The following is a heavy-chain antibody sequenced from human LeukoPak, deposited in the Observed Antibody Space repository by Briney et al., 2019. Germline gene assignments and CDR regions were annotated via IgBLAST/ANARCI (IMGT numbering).Heavy chain of an antibody. CDR2: IYYSGST. V-gene: IGHV4-59*01. Sequence: PSETLSLTCTVSGGSISSYYWSWIRQPPGKGLEWIGYIYYSGSTNYNPSLKSRVTISVDTSKNQFSLKLSSVTAADTAVYFCARGGGLDVWSQGATVTVSS. CDR3: ARGGGLDV. D-gene: IGHD3-16*01. J-gene: IGHJ6*02. CDR1: GGSISSYY.